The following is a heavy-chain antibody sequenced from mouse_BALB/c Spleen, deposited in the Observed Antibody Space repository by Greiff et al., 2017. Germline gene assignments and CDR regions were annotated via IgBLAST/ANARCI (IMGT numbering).Heavy chain of an antibody. J-gene: IGHJ4*01. CDR1: GFTFSSFG. V-gene: IGHV5-17*02. CDR3: ARTTTVVEGYAMDY. CDR2: ISSGSSTI. D-gene: IGHD1-1*01. Sequence: EVNVVESGGGLVQPGGSRKLSCAASGFTFSSFGMHWVRQAPEKGLEWVAYISSGSSTIYYADTVKGRFTISRDNPKNTLFLQMTSLRSEDTAMYYCARTTTVVEGYAMDYWGQGTSVTVSS.